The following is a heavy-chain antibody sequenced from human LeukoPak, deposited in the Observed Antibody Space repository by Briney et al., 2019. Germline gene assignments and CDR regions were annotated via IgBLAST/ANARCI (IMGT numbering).Heavy chain of an antibody. CDR1: GGSFSGYY. CDR3: ARAFSGSDHKNFDY. V-gene: IGHV4-34*01. CDR2: IDHSGST. D-gene: IGHD1-26*01. J-gene: IGHJ4*02. Sequence: SETLSLTCAVYGGSFSGYYWSWIRQPPGKGLEWIGEIDHSGSTNYNPSLKSRVTMLVDTSKNQFSLKMSSVTAADTAVYYCARAFSGSDHKNFDYWGQGTLVAVSS.